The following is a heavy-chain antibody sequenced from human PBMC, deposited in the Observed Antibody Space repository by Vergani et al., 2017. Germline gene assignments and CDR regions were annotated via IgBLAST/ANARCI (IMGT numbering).Heavy chain of an antibody. Sequence: QVQLEESGPGLVKPSETLSLTCTVSGGSFNTYYWSWIRQSPGKGLEWIGYIYSTGSTNYNPSLNSRVTMSVDTSKNQFSLKLRSVTAADTAVYFCARAPSSSSLCYYYYYMDVWGKGTTVTVSS. CDR3: ARAPSSSSLCYYYYYMDV. CDR2: IYSTGST. V-gene: IGHV4-59*13. J-gene: IGHJ6*03. D-gene: IGHD6-6*01. CDR1: GGSFNTYY.